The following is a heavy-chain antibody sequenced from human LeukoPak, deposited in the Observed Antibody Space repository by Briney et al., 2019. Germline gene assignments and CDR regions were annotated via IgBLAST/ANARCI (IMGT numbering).Heavy chain of an antibody. V-gene: IGHV4-34*01. CDR2: INHSGST. J-gene: IGHJ5*02. CDR3: ARGFTTMVRGVTNNWFDP. CDR1: GGSFSGYY. D-gene: IGHD3-10*01. Sequence: SETLSLTCAVYGGSFSGYYWSWIRQPPGKGLEWIGEINHSGSTNYNPSLKSRVTISVDTSKNQFSLKLSSVTAADTAVYYCARGFTTMVRGVTNNWFDPWGQGTLVTVSS.